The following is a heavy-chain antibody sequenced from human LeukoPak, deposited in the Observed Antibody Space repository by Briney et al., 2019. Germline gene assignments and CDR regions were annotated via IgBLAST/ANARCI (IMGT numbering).Heavy chain of an antibody. CDR1: GGSFSGYY. V-gene: IGHV4-34*01. D-gene: IGHD3-16*01. CDR2: INHSGST. J-gene: IGHJ4*02. Sequence: SETLSLTCVVYGGSFSGYYWSWIRQPPGKGLEWIGEINHSGSTNYNPSLKSRVTISVDTSKNQFSLKLSSVTAADTAVYYCARGNVRRTYYDYVWGKLDYWGQGTLVTVSS. CDR3: ARGNVRRTYYDYVWGKLDY.